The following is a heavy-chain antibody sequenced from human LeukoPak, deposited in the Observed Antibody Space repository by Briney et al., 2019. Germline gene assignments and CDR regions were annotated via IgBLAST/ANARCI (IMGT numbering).Heavy chain of an antibody. D-gene: IGHD2-21*01. Sequence: SQTLSLTCTVSGGSISSGGYYWSWIRQPPGKGLEWIGYIYHSGSTYYNPSLKSRVTISVDRSKNQFSLKLSSVTAADTAVYYCATYSARLKRSNGNFDYWGQGTLVTVSS. J-gene: IGHJ4*02. CDR2: IYHSGST. V-gene: IGHV4-30-2*01. CDR1: GGSISSGGYY. CDR3: ATYSARLKRSNGNFDY.